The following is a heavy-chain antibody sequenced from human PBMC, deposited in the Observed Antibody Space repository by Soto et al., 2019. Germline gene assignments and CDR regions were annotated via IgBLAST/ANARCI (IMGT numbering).Heavy chain of an antibody. V-gene: IGHV5-51*01. CDR2: IYPGDSDA. CDR1: GYSFSSFW. D-gene: IGHD6-13*01. J-gene: IGHJ6*02. Sequence: PGESLKISCKGFGYSFSSFWIGWVRQMPGKGLEWVAIIYPGDSDARYSPSFQGQVTISADKSINTAYLQWNSLKASDSGIYYCARPSAYSSSWFSYYGMAVWGQGTTVTVSS. CDR3: ARPSAYSSSWFSYYGMAV.